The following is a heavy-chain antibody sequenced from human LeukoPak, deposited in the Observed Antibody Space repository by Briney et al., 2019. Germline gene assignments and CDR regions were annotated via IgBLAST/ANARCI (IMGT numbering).Heavy chain of an antibody. V-gene: IGHV1-46*01. CDR1: GYTFTTYY. CDR2: INPNGGST. D-gene: IGHD2-15*01. CDR3: ASRQYTPSYMDV. J-gene: IGHJ6*03. Sequence: ASVKVSCKASGYTFTTYYIHWVRQAPGQGLEWMGIINPNGGSTNCAQKFQGRVTMTRDESTSTAYMELSSLRSEDTAVYYCASRQYTPSYMDVWGKGTTVTVSS.